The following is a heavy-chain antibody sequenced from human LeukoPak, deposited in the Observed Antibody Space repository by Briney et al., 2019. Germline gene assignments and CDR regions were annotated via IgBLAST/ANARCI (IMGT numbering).Heavy chain of an antibody. D-gene: IGHD6-19*01. V-gene: IGHV3-30*18. J-gene: IGHJ4*02. CDR2: ISYDGSNK. CDR3: AKDSSGYFDY. CDR1: GFTFSSYG. Sequence: GGSLRLSCAASGFTFSSYGMHWVRQAPGKGLEWVAVISYDGSNKYYADSVKGRFTISRDNSKNTLYLQMNSLRAEDTAVYYCAKDSSGYFDYWGQGTLVTVSS.